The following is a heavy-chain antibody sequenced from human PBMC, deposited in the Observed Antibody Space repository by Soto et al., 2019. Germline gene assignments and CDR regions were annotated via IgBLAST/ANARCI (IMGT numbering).Heavy chain of an antibody. CDR2: IDTDGRVT. J-gene: IGHJ5*02. Sequence: LGLSCAADCRTFSCYWMHWVRQAPGKGLVWVSRIDTDGRVTNYADSVEGRFTISRDDAKNTLYLQMNSLRAEDTAVYYCARDTPHNWFHPWGQGILVTVSS. CDR3: ARDTPHNWFHP. V-gene: IGHV3-74*01. CDR1: CRTFSCYW. D-gene: IGHD2-15*01.